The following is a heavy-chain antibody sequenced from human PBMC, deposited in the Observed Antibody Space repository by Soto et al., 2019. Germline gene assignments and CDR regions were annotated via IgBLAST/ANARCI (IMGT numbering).Heavy chain of an antibody. CDR3: AGNYYGSGSPYYYYYGMDV. D-gene: IGHD3-10*01. CDR2: IYYSGST. Sequence: SETLSLTCTASGGTFSSYYWSWIRQPPGTGLEWIGYIYYSGSTNYNPSLKSRVTISVDTSKNQFSLKLSPVTAADTAVYYCAGNYYGSGSPYYYYYGMDVWGQGTTVTVSS. J-gene: IGHJ6*02. CDR1: GGTFSSYY. V-gene: IGHV4-59*01.